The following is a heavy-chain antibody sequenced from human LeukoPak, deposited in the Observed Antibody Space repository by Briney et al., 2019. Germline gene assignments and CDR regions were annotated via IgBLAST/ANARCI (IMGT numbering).Heavy chain of an antibody. D-gene: IGHD3-16*01. V-gene: IGHV1-2*02. J-gene: IGHJ4*02. CDR2: INPNSGGT. CDR3: ARDFRQSFQASPQYYFDY. CDR1: GYTFTGYY. Sequence: GASVKVSCKASGYTFTGYYMHWVRQAPGQGLEWMGWINPNSGGTNYAQKFQGRVTMTRDTSISTAYMELSRLRSDDTAVYYCARDFRQSFQASPQYYFDYWGQGTLVTVSS.